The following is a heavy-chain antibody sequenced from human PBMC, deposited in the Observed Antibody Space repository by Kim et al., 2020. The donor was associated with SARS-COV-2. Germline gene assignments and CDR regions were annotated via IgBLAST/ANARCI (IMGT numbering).Heavy chain of an antibody. V-gene: IGHV3-30-3*01. CDR3: ARDRAAILGFEY. D-gene: IGHD3-16*01. CDR1: GFTFNSFA. Sequence: GGSLRLSCAVSGFTFNSFAMHWVRQAPGKGLEWVARISDDGRNDNYADSVKGRFTISRDNSKNTLHLQMNSLRAEDTAIYYCARDRAAILGFEYWGQGTLVTVSS. CDR2: ISDDGRND. J-gene: IGHJ4*02.